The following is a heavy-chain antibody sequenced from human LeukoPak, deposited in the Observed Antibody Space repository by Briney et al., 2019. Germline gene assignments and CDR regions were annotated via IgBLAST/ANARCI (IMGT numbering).Heavy chain of an antibody. CDR3: AREDAQEGANSFDI. J-gene: IGHJ3*02. CDR2: INHSGST. D-gene: IGHD2-15*01. CDR1: GGSFSGYY. Sequence: SETLSLTCAVYGGSFSGYYWSWIRQPPGKGLEWIGEINHSGSTNYNPSLKSRVTISVDTSKNQFSLKLSSVTAADTAVYYCAREDAQEGANSFDIWGQGTMVTVSS. V-gene: IGHV4-34*01.